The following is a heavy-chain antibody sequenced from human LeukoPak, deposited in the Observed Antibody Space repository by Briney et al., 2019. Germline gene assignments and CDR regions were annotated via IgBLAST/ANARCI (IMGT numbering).Heavy chain of an antibody. CDR1: GYTFTGYY. V-gene: IGHV1-2*02. Sequence: GASVKVSCKASGYTFTGYYMHWVRQAPGQGLEWMGWINPNSGGTNYAQKFRGRVTMTRDTSISTAYMELSRLRSDDTAVYYCARDIVVVPAAKEANWFDPWGQGTLVTVSS. CDR2: INPNSGGT. CDR3: ARDIVVVPAAKEANWFDP. D-gene: IGHD2-2*01. J-gene: IGHJ5*02.